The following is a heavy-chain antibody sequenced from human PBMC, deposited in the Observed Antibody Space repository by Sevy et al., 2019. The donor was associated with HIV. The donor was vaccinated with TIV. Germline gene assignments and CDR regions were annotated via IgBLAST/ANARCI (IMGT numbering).Heavy chain of an antibody. J-gene: IGHJ4*02. CDR1: GFTFSSYG. CDR3: AKDRFITMVRGVIMGFDY. CDR2: ISYDGSNK. V-gene: IGHV3-30*18. D-gene: IGHD3-10*01. Sequence: GGSLRLSCAASGFTFSSYGMHWVRQAPGKGLEWVAVISYDGSNKYYADSVKGRFTISRDNSKNTLYLQMNSLRAEDTAGYYCAKDRFITMVRGVIMGFDYWGQGTLVTVSS.